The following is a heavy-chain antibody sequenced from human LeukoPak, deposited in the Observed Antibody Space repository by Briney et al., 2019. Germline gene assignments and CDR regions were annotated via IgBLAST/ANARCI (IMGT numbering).Heavy chain of an antibody. Sequence: GGSLRLSCAASGFTFHNYGMHWVRQAPGKGLEWVSAISGSGGSTYYADSVKGRFTISRDNSKNTLYLQMNSLRAEDTAVYYCAKPRPSYSSSWYDHWGQRTLVTVSS. V-gene: IGHV3-23*01. CDR2: ISGSGGST. CDR3: AKPRPSYSSSWYDH. D-gene: IGHD6-13*01. CDR1: GFTFHNYG. J-gene: IGHJ5*02.